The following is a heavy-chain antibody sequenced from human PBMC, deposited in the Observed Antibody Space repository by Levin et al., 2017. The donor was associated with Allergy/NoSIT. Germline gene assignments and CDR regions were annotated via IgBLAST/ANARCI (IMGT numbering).Heavy chain of an antibody. Sequence: SCAASGFTFSSYGMHWVRQAPGKGLEWVAVTSHDGSNKYYADSVKGRFTISRDNSKNTLYLQMNSLRAEDTAVYYCAKGGTVTGSGYFDYWGQGTLVPVSS. J-gene: IGHJ4*02. CDR2: TSHDGSNK. V-gene: IGHV3-30*18. D-gene: IGHD6-19*01. CDR1: GFTFSSYG. CDR3: AKGGTVTGSGYFDY.